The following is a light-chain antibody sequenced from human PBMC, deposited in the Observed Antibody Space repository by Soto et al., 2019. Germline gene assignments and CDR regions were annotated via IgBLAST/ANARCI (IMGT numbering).Light chain of an antibody. CDR3: QQYYSYPLT. Sequence: EIVLTQSPGTLSLSPGERATLSCRTSQALSSSFLAWYQQKPGQAPRLLIYDASNRATGIPARFSGSGSGTDFTLTISCLQSEDFATYYCQQYYSYPLTFGGGTKVDI. CDR2: DAS. V-gene: IGKV3-20*01. CDR1: QALSSSF. J-gene: IGKJ4*01.